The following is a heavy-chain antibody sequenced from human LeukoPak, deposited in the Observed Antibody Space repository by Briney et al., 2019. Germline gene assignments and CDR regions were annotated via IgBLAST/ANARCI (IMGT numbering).Heavy chain of an antibody. D-gene: IGHD4-17*01. V-gene: IGHV1-2*04. CDR1: GYTFTGYY. CDR2: INPNSGGT. Sequence: GPVKVSCKASGYTFTGYYMHWVRQAPGQGLEWMGWINPNSGGTNYARKFQGWVTMTRDTSISTAYMELSRLRSDDTAVYYCARAWDYGDYDYYYYGMDVWGQGTTVTVSS. J-gene: IGHJ6*02. CDR3: ARAWDYGDYDYYYYGMDV.